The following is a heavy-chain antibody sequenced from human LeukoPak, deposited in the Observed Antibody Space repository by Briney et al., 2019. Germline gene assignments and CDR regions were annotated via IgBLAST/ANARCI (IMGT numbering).Heavy chain of an antibody. D-gene: IGHD6-19*01. CDR1: GGTFNSYA. CDR2: IIPIFGTA. J-gene: IGHJ4*02. Sequence: SVKVTCKASGGTFNSYAINWLRQAPGQGLEWMGGIIPIFGTANYAQKFQGRVTITADESTTTAYMELSSLRSEDTAVYYCARDPGESSGWYYFDSWGQGTLVTVSS. V-gene: IGHV1-69*13. CDR3: ARDPGESSGWYYFDS.